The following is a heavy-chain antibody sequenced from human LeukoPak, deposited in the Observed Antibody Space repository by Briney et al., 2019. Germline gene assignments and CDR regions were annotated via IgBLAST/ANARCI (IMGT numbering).Heavy chain of an antibody. CDR1: GXTVSRNY. Sequence: PGGSLRLSCAASGXTVSRNYMSWVRQAPGKGLEWVSVIYSGGNTYYADFVKGRFTISRDNSKNTVFLQMNSLRAEDTAVFYCARGRQDAFDLWGQGTMVTVS. J-gene: IGHJ3*01. CDR2: IYSGGNT. CDR3: ARGRQDAFDL. V-gene: IGHV3-53*01.